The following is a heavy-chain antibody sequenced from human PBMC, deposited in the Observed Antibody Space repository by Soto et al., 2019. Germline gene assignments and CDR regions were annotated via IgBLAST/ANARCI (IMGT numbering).Heavy chain of an antibody. CDR1: GGTFSSYA. D-gene: IGHD3-10*01. CDR3: ARAQVVRGVTIAYYYYYYGMDV. J-gene: IGHJ6*02. CDR2: TIPIFGTA. V-gene: IGHV1-69*01. Sequence: QVQLVQSGAEVTKPGSSVKVSCKASGGTFSSYAISWVRQAPGQGLEWMGGTIPIFGTANYAQKFQGRVTITADESTSTAYMELSSLRSEDTAVYYCARAQVVRGVTIAYYYYYYGMDVWGQGTTVTVSS.